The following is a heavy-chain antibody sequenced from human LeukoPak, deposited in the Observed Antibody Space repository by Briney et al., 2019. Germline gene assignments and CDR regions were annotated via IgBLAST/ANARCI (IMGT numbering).Heavy chain of an antibody. D-gene: IGHD2-2*01. J-gene: IGHJ4*02. CDR1: GGSVSSGSYY. V-gene: IGHV4-61*01. CDR2: IYYSGST. CDR3: AREIGRYCSSTSCSYFDY. Sequence: SETLSLTCTVSGGSVSSGSYYWSWIRQPPGKGLEWIGYIYYSGSTNYNPSLKSRVTISVDTSKNQFSLKLSSVTAADTAVYYCAREIGRYCSSTSCSYFDYWGQGTLVTVSS.